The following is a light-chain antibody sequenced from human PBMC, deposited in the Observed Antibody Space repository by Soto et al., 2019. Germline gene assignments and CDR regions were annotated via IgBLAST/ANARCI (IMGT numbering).Light chain of an antibody. CDR2: DVS. V-gene: IGLV2-8*01. Sequence: QSALTQPPSASGSPGQSVTISCTGTSSDVGGYNFVSWYQQHPGKAPKLMIYDVSKRPSGGPDRLSGSKSGHTASLTVSGLQAEDEADYYCSSHAGSNTLVFGGGTKVTVL. J-gene: IGLJ3*02. CDR1: SSDVGGYNF. CDR3: SSHAGSNTLV.